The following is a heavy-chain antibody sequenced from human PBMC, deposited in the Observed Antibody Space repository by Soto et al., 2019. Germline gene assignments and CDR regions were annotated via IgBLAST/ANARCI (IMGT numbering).Heavy chain of an antibody. D-gene: IGHD3-22*01. V-gene: IGHV3-23*01. J-gene: IGHJ4*02. Sequence: EVQLLQSGGGLVKPGGSLRLSCAASGFTFTSYAMSWVRQAPGKGLEWVSTISGTGGSTYYPDSVKGRFTISRDNSKNTVYLHMKSVRAEDAAVYDWAGEMTSGYDLFDYWGQGTLVTVSS. CDR2: ISGTGGST. CDR1: GFTFTSYA. CDR3: AGEMTSGYDLFDY.